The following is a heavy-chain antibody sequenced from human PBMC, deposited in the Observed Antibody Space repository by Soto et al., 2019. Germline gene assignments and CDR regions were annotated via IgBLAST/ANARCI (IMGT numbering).Heavy chain of an antibody. D-gene: IGHD3-10*01. CDR2: ISSSSSYI. Sequence: EVQLVASGGGLVKPGGSLRLSCAASGFTFSSYSMNWVRQARGKGLEWVSLISSSSSYIYYADSVKGLFTNSRDNAKNSLYLQMNSLRAEDTAVYYCARDRGGDLKAFDIWGQGTMVTVSS. V-gene: IGHV3-21*01. CDR3: ARDRGGDLKAFDI. J-gene: IGHJ3*02. CDR1: GFTFSSYS.